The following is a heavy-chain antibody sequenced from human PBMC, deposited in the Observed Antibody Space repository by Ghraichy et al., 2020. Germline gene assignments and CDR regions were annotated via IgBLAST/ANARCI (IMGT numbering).Heavy chain of an antibody. Sequence: TCAASGFTFSNAWMSWVRQGPGMGLQWVGRIKSKGDGWTTDYAAPVKGRFIISRDDSKNTLYLQMNSLRTDDTALYYCSTDAPHNILKATPLGYWGQGTLVTVSS. V-gene: IGHV3-15*01. D-gene: IGHD1-14*01. CDR1: GFTFSNAW. J-gene: IGHJ4*02. CDR3: STDAPHNILKATPLGY. CDR2: IKSKGDGWTT.